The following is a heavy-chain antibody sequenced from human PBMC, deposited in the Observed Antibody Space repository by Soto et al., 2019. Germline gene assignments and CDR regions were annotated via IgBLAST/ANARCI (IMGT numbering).Heavy chain of an antibody. Sequence: GASVKVSCKASGYTFTGYYMHWVRQAPGQGLEWMGWINPNSGGTNYAQKFQGWVTMTRDTSISTAYMELSRLRSDDTAVYYCARGGDANRYYYYGMDAWGQGTTVTVSS. J-gene: IGHJ6*02. CDR3: ARGGDANRYYYYGMDA. CDR1: GYTFTGYY. CDR2: INPNSGGT. V-gene: IGHV1-2*04.